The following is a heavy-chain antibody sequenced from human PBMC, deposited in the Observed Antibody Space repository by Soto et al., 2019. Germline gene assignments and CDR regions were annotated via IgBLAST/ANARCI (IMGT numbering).Heavy chain of an antibody. J-gene: IGHJ3*02. CDR2: INPNSGGT. CDR3: ARDIWELPSPASYAFDI. CDR1: GYTFTGYY. Sequence: QVQLVQSGAEVKKPGASVKVSCKASGYTFTGYYMHWVRQAPGQGLEWMGWINPNSGGTNYAQKFQGWVTMTRDKSISTAYMELSRLRSDDTAVYYCARDIWELPSPASYAFDIWVQGTMVTVSS. V-gene: IGHV1-2*04. D-gene: IGHD1-26*01.